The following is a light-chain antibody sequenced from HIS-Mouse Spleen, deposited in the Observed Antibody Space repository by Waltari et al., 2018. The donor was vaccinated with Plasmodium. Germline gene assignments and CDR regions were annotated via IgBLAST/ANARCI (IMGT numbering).Light chain of an antibody. J-gene: IGKJ2*01. CDR1: QGISSY. Sequence: AIRMTPSPSSFSASTGDRVTITCRASQGISSYLAWYQQKPGKAPKLLIYAASTLQSGVPSRFSGSGAGTDVTLTISCLQSEDFATYYCQQYYSYPYTFGQGTKLEIK. CDR3: QQYYSYPYT. V-gene: IGKV1-8*01. CDR2: AAS.